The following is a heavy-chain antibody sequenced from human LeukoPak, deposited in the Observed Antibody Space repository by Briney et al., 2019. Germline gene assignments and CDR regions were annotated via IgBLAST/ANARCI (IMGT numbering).Heavy chain of an antibody. Sequence: ASVKVSCTASGYTFTDYALHWVRQAPGQSLEWMGWITTGRGETRCSQEFQRRITFTRDTSASTVYMDLSDLRSEDTAVYYCARGGKQWRGGNYFDSWGQGTLVAVSS. V-gene: IGHV1-3*03. CDR1: GYTFTDYA. CDR3: ARGGKQWRGGNYFDS. CDR2: ITTGRGET. D-gene: IGHD6-19*01. J-gene: IGHJ4*02.